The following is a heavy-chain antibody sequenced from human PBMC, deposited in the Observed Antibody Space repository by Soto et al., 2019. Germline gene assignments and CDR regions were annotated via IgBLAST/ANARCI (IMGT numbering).Heavy chain of an antibody. J-gene: IGHJ5*01. CDR3: ERGLLGYCSGRSCYWTDS. Sequence: SETLSLTCTVSGGSISSGGYYWSWIRQHPGKGLERIGYIYYSGSTYYNPSLKSRVTISVDTSKNQFSLKLRSVTAADTAVYYCERGLLGYCSGRSCYWTDSWGQGTLVTVSP. V-gene: IGHV4-31*03. CDR2: IYYSGST. D-gene: IGHD2-15*01. CDR1: GGSISSGGYY.